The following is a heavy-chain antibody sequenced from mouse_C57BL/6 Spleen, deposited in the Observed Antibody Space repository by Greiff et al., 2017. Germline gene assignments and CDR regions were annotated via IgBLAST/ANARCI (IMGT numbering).Heavy chain of an antibody. CDR1: GYTFTSYG. CDR3: ARWGYGSSYSYCAMDD. Sequence: QVQLQQSGAELARPGASVKLSCKASGYTFTSYGISWVKQRTGPGLEWIGEIYPRSGNAYYNEKFKGKATLTADKSSSTAYIELRSLTSEDSAVYFCARWGYGSSYSYCAMDDWGPGTSVTVSS. CDR2: IYPRSGNA. V-gene: IGHV1-81*01. J-gene: IGHJ4*01. D-gene: IGHD1-1*01.